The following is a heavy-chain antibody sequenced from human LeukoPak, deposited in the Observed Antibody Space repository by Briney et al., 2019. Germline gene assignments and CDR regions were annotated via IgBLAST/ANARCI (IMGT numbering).Heavy chain of an antibody. D-gene: IGHD3-10*02. CDR2: ISGSGGRT. Sequence: PGGTLRLSCAVSGFTFSNYGMSWVRQAPGKGLEWVSTISGSGGRTYYADSVKGRFTISRDNAKNSLYLQMNSLRAEDTTVYYCAELGITMIGGVWGKGTTVTISS. CDR3: AELGITMIGGV. CDR1: GFTFSNYG. J-gene: IGHJ6*04. V-gene: IGHV3-23*01.